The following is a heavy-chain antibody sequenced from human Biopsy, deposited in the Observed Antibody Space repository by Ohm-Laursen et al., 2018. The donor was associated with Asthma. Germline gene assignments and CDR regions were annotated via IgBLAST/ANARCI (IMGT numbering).Heavy chain of an antibody. CDR1: GGSTSSEDYY. D-gene: IGHD1-26*01. CDR3: ARDLGIVEATPDGFNI. V-gene: IGHV4-30-4*01. Sequence: SQTLSLTCTVSGGSTSSEDYYWTWIRQPPGKGLEWVGYVYSSGSTYYNPSLDSRVMISLDTSKNQFSLSLSSVTAADTAVYFCARDLGIVEATPDGFNIWGQGTLVTVSS. J-gene: IGHJ3*02. CDR2: VYSSGST.